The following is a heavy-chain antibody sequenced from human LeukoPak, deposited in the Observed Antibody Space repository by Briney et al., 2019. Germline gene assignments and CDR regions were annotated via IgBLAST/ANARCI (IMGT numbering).Heavy chain of an antibody. J-gene: IGHJ5*02. V-gene: IGHV4-34*01. CDR3: ARHFYGSGTYSYNWFDP. D-gene: IGHD3-10*01. CDR2: INHSGST. Sequence: SETLSLTCAVYGGSFSGYYWSWIRQPPGKGLEWIGEINHSGSTNYNPSLKSRVTISLDTSKNQFSLKLSSVTAADTAVYYCARHFYGSGTYSYNWFDPWGQGTLVTVSS. CDR1: GGSFSGYY.